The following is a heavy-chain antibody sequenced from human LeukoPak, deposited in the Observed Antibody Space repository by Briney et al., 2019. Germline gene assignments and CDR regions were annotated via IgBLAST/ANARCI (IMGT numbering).Heavy chain of an antibody. CDR3: ARDGNGDYAGDPPEY. CDR2: IIPIFGTA. D-gene: IGHD4-17*01. J-gene: IGHJ4*02. CDR1: GGTFSSYA. V-gene: IGHV1-69*13. Sequence: SVKVSCKASGGTFSSYAISWVRQAPGQGLEWMGGIIPIFGTANYAQKFQGRVTITADESTSTAYMELSSLRSEDTAVYYRARDGNGDYAGDPPEYWGQGTLVTVSS.